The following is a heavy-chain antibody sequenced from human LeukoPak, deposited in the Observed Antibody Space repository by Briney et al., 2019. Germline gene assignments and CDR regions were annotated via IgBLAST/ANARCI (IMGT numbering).Heavy chain of an antibody. J-gene: IGHJ4*02. CDR2: ISSSGSTI. Sequence: GGSLRLSCAASGFTFSSYEMNWVRQAPGKGLEWLSYISSSGSTIYYADFVKGRFTISRDNAKNSLYLQMNSLRAEDTAVYYCARGGTDIVVVVAATVDYWGQGTLVTVSS. CDR1: GFTFSSYE. V-gene: IGHV3-48*03. D-gene: IGHD2-15*01. CDR3: ARGGTDIVVVVAATVDY.